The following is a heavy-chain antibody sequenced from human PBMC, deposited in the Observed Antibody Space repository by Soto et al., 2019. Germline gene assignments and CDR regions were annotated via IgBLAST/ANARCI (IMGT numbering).Heavy chain of an antibody. CDR3: ARVRDWFDP. Sequence: SETLSLTCAVYGGSFSGYYWNWIRQPPGKGLEWIGEIDHSGYTNYNPSPKSRVTISVDTSKNQFSLRLTSVTAADTAVYYCARVRDWFDPWGQGTLVTVSS. D-gene: IGHD3-3*01. V-gene: IGHV4-34*01. J-gene: IGHJ5*02. CDR1: GGSFSGYY. CDR2: IDHSGYT.